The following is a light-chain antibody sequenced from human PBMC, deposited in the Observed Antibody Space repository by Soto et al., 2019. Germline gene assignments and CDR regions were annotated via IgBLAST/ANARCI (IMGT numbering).Light chain of an antibody. CDR3: SSYTTISTYV. CDR1: SRDVGGYNY. V-gene: IGLV2-14*01. J-gene: IGLJ1*01. CDR2: DVR. Sequence: QSVLTQPASVSGSPGQSITISCTGTSRDVGGYNYVSWYQQHPGKAPKLMIYDVRNRPSGVSNRFSGSKSVNTASLTISGLQAEDEADYYCSSYTTISTYVFGTGTKVTAL.